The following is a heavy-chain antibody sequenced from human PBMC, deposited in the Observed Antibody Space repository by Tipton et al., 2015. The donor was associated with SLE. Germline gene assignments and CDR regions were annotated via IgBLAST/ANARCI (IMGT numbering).Heavy chain of an antibody. Sequence: SLRLSCAASGFTFSGYGMHWVRQPPGEGLEWVAVIWYDGSVRVYADSVKGRFSVARDDSKDTLYLQMNSLRAEDTAVYYCARGGYSSSWYVYWGQGTLVTVSS. CDR2: IWYDGSVR. J-gene: IGHJ4*02. V-gene: IGHV3-33*01. CDR1: GFTFSGYG. D-gene: IGHD6-13*01. CDR3: ARGGYSSSWYVY.